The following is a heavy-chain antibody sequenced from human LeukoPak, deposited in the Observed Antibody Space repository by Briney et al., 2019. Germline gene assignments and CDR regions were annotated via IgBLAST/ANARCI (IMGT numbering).Heavy chain of an antibody. CDR1: GFTVSSNY. D-gene: IGHD3-22*01. CDR3: ATERYDSSAIGTY. CDR2: IYSGGST. Sequence: PGGSLRLSCAASGFTVSSNYMSWVRQAPGKGLEWVSVIYSGGSTYYADSVKGRFTISRDNSKNTLYLQMNSLRAEDTAVYYCATERYDSSAIGTYWGQGTLVTVSS. V-gene: IGHV3-66*01. J-gene: IGHJ4*02.